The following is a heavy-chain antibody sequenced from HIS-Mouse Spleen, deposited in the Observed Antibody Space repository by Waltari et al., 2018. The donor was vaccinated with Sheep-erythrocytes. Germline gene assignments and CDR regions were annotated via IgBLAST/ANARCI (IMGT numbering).Heavy chain of an antibody. CDR3: ARGHYSGYDFDY. J-gene: IGHJ4*02. Sequence: QVQLVQSGAEVKKPGASVKVSCKASGYTFTSYDINWVRQATGQGLEWMGWMNPHRGKTGYAKKFQGRVTMTRNTSISTAYMELSSLRSEDTAVYYCARGHYSGYDFDYWGQGTLVTVSS. CDR2: MNPHRGKT. V-gene: IGHV1-8*01. CDR1: GYTFTSYD. D-gene: IGHD5-12*01.